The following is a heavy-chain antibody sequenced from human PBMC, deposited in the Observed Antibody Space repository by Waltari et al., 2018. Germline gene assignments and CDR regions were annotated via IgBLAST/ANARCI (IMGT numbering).Heavy chain of an antibody. Sequence: QVQLQEPGPGLVKPSETLSLTCAVSGVSINSNGWSWVRQPPGKGLEWIGEISHSGSTGYNPSLESRVTISLDKSNNQLSLKMNSVTAADTAVYYCARNFDSWGQGTLVTVSS. CDR1: GVSINSNG. J-gene: IGHJ4*02. CDR3: ARNFDS. V-gene: IGHV4-4*02. CDR2: ISHSGST.